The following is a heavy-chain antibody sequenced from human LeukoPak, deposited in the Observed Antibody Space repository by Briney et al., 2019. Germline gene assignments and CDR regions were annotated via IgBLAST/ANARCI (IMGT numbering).Heavy chain of an antibody. CDR3: ARDSQYQLKYYYYGMDV. CDR1: GYTVSSNY. V-gene: IGHV3-53*01. CDR2: IYSGGST. D-gene: IGHD2-2*01. Sequence: GGSLRLSCAASGYTVSSNYMSWVRQAPGKGLEWVSVIYSGGSTYYADSVKGRFTISRDNSKNTLYLQMNSLRAEDTAVYYCARDSQYQLKYYYYGMDVWGKGTTVTVSS. J-gene: IGHJ6*04.